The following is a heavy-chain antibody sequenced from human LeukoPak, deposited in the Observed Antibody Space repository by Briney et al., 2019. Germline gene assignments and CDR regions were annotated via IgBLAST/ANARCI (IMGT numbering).Heavy chain of an antibody. J-gene: IGHJ3*02. CDR2: IIPILGIA. CDR3: ARGEGPLRTWGAFDI. D-gene: IGHD4-17*01. Sequence: AASVKVSCKASGGTFSSYAISWVRPAPGQGLAWMGRIIPILGIANYAQKFQGRVTITADKSTSTAYMELRSLRSDDTAVYYCARGEGPLRTWGAFDIWGQGTMVTVSS. CDR1: GGTFSSYA. V-gene: IGHV1-69*04.